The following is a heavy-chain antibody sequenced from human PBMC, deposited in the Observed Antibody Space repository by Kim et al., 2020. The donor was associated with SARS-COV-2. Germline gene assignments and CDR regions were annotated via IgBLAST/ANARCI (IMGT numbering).Heavy chain of an antibody. CDR3: AREGVAARTFAY. J-gene: IGHJ4*02. D-gene: IGHD6-6*01. CDR1: GGSISSYY. V-gene: IGHV4-59*13. Sequence: SETLSLTCTVSGGSISSYYWSWIRQPPGKGLEWIGYIYYSGSTNYNPSLKSRVTISVDTSKNQFSLKLSSVTAADTAVYYCAREGVAARTFAYWGQGTLV. CDR2: IYYSGST.